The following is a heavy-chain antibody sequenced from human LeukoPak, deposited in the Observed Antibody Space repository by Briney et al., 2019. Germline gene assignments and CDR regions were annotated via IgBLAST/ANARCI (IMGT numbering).Heavy chain of an antibody. CDR2: IIPIFGTA. V-gene: IGHV1-69*05. J-gene: IGHJ5*02. CDR1: GGTFSSYA. D-gene: IGHD3-3*01. Sequence: SVKVSCKASGGTFSSYAISWVRQAPGQGLEWMGGIIPIFGTANYAQKFQGRVTITTDESTSTAYMELSSLRSEDTAVYYCAKGARLLTIFGVVSWFDHWGQGTLVTVSS. CDR3: AKGARLLTIFGVVSWFDH.